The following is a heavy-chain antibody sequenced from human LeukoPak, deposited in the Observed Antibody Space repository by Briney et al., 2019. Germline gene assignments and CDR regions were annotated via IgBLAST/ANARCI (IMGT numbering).Heavy chain of an antibody. V-gene: IGHV4-30-4*01. Sequence: PSQPLSLTCTVSGGSISSGDYYWSWIRQPPGKGLEWIGYIYYSGSTYYNPSLKSRVTISVDTSKNQFSLKLSSVTAADTAVYYCARDKHGIAAAGTDNWFDPWGQGTLVTVSS. CDR2: IYYSGST. CDR3: ARDKHGIAAAGTDNWFDP. CDR1: GGSISSGDYY. D-gene: IGHD6-13*01. J-gene: IGHJ5*02.